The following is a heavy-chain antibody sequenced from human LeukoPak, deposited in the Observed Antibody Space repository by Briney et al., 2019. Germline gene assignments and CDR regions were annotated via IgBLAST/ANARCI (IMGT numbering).Heavy chain of an antibody. CDR1: GGSISSYY. V-gene: IGHV4-59*01. Sequence: PSETLSLTCTVSGGSISSYYWSWIRQPPGKGLEWIGYIYYSGSTNYNPSPKSRVTISVDTSKNQFSLKLSSVTAADTAVYYCARGSTYDYVWGSYRYFLDYWGQGTLVTVSS. CDR2: IYYSGST. J-gene: IGHJ4*02. CDR3: ARGSTYDYVWGSYRYFLDY. D-gene: IGHD3-16*02.